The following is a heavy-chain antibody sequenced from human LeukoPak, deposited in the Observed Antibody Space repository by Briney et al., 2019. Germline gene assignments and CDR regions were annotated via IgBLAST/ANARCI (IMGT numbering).Heavy chain of an antibody. CDR1: GGSISSSNW. CDR2: IYYSGST. V-gene: IGHV4-39*01. CDR3: ARHVYGDYVWAWFDP. D-gene: IGHD4-17*01. J-gene: IGHJ5*02. Sequence: PSETLSLTCAVSGGSISSSNWWSWVRQPPGKGLEWIGSIYYSGSTYYNPSLKSRVTISVDTSKNQFSLKLSSVTAADTAVYYCARHVYGDYVWAWFDPWGQGTLVTVSS.